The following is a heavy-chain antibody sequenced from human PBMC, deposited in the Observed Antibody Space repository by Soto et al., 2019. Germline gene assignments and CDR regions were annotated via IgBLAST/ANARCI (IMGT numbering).Heavy chain of an antibody. J-gene: IGHJ6*03. CDR3: AKNPRVVVPGRGILNYYYYYYMYV. V-gene: IGHV3-23*01. Sequence: EVQLLESGGGLVQPGGSLRLSCAASGFTFSSYAMSWVRQAPGKGLEWVSAISGSGGSTYYADSVKGRFTIASHNSKNSLYLQMHRLSAEDTSVYYCAKNPRVVVPGRGILNYYYYYYMYVWGKMSTVTVSS. CDR2: ISGSGGST. D-gene: IGHD2-2*01. CDR1: GFTFSSYA.